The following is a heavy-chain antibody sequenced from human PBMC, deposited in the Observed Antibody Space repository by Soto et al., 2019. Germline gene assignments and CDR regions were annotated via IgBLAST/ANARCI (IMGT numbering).Heavy chain of an antibody. V-gene: IGHV5-51*01. J-gene: IGHJ4*02. CDR3: ARHPTYYDSSGYYYSED. Sequence: PGESLKISCKGSGFTFTNYWIAWVRQIPWKGLEWMGIIYPGDSKTRYSPSFQGQVTISADNSISTAFLQWSSLKASDTAMYYCARHPTYYDSSGYYYSEDWGQGTLVSVSS. CDR2: IYPGDSKT. D-gene: IGHD3-22*01. CDR1: GFTFTNYW.